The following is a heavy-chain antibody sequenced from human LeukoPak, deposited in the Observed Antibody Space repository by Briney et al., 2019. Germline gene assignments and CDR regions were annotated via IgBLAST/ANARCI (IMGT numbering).Heavy chain of an antibody. CDR3: ALEVDIVVVPAAHIDY. V-gene: IGHV3-23*01. CDR1: GFTFSSYS. J-gene: IGHJ4*02. Sequence: GGSLRLSCAASGFTFSSYSMNWVRQAPGKGLEWVSAISGSGGSTYYADSVKGRFTISRDNSKNTLYLQMNSLRAGDTAVYYCALEVDIVVVPAAHIDYWGQGTLVTVSS. CDR2: ISGSGGST. D-gene: IGHD2-2*01.